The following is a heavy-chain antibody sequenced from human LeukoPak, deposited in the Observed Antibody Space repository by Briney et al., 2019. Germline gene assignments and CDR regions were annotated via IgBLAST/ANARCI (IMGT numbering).Heavy chain of an antibody. J-gene: IGHJ4*02. CDR3: ARGNGYYDSSGYYVY. V-gene: IGHV1-2*02. D-gene: IGHD3-22*01. Sequence: ASVKVSCKASGYTFTGYYMHWVRQAPGQGLEWMGWINPNSGGTNYAQKFQGRVTMTRDTSIRTAYMELSRLRSDDTAVYYCARGNGYYDSSGYYVYWGQGTLVTVSS. CDR2: INPNSGGT. CDR1: GYTFTGYY.